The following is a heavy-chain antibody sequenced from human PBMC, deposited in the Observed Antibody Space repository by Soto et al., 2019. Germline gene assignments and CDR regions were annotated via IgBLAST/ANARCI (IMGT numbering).Heavy chain of an antibody. V-gene: IGHV3-23*01. D-gene: IGHD3-22*01. Sequence: GGSLRLSCAASGFTFSSYAMGWVRQAPGKGLEWVSAISGSGGSTYYADSVKGRFTISRDNSKNTLYLQMNSLRAEDTAVYYCAKENYYDSSGYYLGAFDIWGQGTMVTVSS. CDR1: GFTFSSYA. J-gene: IGHJ3*02. CDR3: AKENYYDSSGYYLGAFDI. CDR2: ISGSGGST.